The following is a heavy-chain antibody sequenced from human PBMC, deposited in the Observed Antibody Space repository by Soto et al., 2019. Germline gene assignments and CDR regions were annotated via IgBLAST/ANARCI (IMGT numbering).Heavy chain of an antibody. CDR1: GFTFSSYG. J-gene: IGHJ4*01. CDR3: VRDYSESETMGPY. V-gene: IGHV3-33*01. D-gene: IGHD3-10*01. CDR2: IWNDGSSE. Sequence: GGSLRLSCEPSGFTFSSYGMHWVRQAPGKGLEWVAVIWNDGSSEYYADSVKGRFTIFRDNSKNTLYLQMNSLITEDTAVYYCVRDYSESETMGPYWGHGSQVIVSS.